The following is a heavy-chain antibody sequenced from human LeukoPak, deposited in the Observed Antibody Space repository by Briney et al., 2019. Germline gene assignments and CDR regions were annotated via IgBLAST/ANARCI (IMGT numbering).Heavy chain of an antibody. CDR1: GFTFSSYA. V-gene: IGHV3-23*01. J-gene: IGHJ6*03. D-gene: IGHD6-6*01. CDR2: ISGSGGST. CDR3: ARAASRRAIAARNYYYYMDV. Sequence: PGGSLRLSCAASGFTFSSYAMSWVRQAPGKGLEWVSVISGSGGSTYYADSVKGRFTISRDNAKNSLYLQMNSLRAEDTAVYYCARAASRRAIAARNYYYYMDVWGKGTTVTVSS.